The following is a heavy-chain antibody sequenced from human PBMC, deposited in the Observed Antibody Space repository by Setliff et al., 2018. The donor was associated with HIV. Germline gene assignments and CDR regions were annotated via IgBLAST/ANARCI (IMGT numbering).Heavy chain of an antibody. V-gene: IGHV1-69*05. CDR2: IIPMFGTG. Sequence: ASVKVSCKTSGGTFSSYGISWVRQAPGQGLEWMGGIIPMFGTGFYAQKLQGRVTMTTDTSTSTAYMELRSLRSDDTAVYYCARGGGTMIVVAQDYWGQGTLVTVSS. D-gene: IGHD3-22*01. J-gene: IGHJ4*02. CDR1: GGTFSSYG. CDR3: ARGGGTMIVVAQDY.